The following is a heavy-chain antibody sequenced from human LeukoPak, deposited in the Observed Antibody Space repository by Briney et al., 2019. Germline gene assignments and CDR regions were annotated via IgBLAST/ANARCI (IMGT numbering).Heavy chain of an antibody. CDR3: AREGYSYGFDY. V-gene: IGHV1-69*06. CDR2: IIPIFGTA. D-gene: IGHD5-18*01. J-gene: IGHJ4*02. Sequence: SVKVSCKASGGTFSSYAISWVRQAPGQGLEWMGGIIPIFGTANYAQKFQGRVTITADKPTSTAYMELSSLRSEDTAVYYCAREGYSYGFDYWGQGTLVTVSP. CDR1: GGTFSSYA.